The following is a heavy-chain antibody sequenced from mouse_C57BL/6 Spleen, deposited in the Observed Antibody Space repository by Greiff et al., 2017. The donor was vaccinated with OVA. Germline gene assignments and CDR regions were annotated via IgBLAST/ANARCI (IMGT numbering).Heavy chain of an antibody. J-gene: IGHJ1*03. Sequence: QVQLKQPGAELVMPGASVKLSCKASGYTFTSYWMHWVKQRPGQGLEWIGELDPSDSYTNYNQKFKGKSTLTVDKSSSTAYMQLSSLTSEDSAVYYCARRDGRWYFDVWGTGTTVTVSS. D-gene: IGHD1-1*01. CDR3: ARRDGRWYFDV. V-gene: IGHV1-69*01. CDR2: LDPSDSYT. CDR1: GYTFTSYW.